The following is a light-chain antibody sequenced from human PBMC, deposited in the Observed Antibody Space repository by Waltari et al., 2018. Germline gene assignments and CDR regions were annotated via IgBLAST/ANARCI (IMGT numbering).Light chain of an antibody. CDR2: WAS. Sequence: DVVMTQSPDSLALSLGQGATIHYTSSPSVLYSSNDTSQLAWYQQKPGQPPKLLIYWASTRESGVPDRFSGSGSGTDFTLTISSLQAEDVAVYYCQQYYITPYTFGQGTKLEIK. CDR1: PSVLYSSNDTSQ. V-gene: IGKV4-1*01. CDR3: QQYYITPYT. J-gene: IGKJ2*01.